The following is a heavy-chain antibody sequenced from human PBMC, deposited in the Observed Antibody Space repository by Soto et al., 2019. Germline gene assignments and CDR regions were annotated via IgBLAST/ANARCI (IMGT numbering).Heavy chain of an antibody. CDR1: GYTFTSYF. Sequence: ASVKVSCKASGYTFTSYFMHWMRQAPGQGLEWMGIINPSGGSTDYAQKFQGRLTMSRDTSTSTVYMELSSLRSEDTAVYYCARASWAVGTRYFDYWGHGTLVTVSS. CDR2: INPSGGST. D-gene: IGHD6-13*01. J-gene: IGHJ4*01. CDR3: ARASWAVGTRYFDY. V-gene: IGHV1-46*01.